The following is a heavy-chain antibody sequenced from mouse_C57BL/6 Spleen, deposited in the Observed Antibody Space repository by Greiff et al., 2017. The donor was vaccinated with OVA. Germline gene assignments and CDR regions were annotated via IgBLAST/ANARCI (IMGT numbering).Heavy chain of an antibody. D-gene: IGHD2-4*01. CDR3: ARELRQGYYAMDY. Sequence: EVQLQQSGPELVKPGASVKISCKASGYTFTDYYMNWVKQSHGKSLEWIGDINPNNGGTSYNQKFKGKAKLTVDKSSSTAYMELRSLTSEDSAVYYCARELRQGYYAMDYWGQGTSVTVSS. CDR2: INPNNGGT. J-gene: IGHJ4*01. CDR1: GYTFTDYY. V-gene: IGHV1-26*01.